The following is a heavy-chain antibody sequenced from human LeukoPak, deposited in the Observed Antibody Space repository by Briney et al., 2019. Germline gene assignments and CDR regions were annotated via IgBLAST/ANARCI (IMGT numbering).Heavy chain of an antibody. J-gene: IGHJ4*02. CDR1: GFTFSNAW. Sequence: GGSLRLSCAASGFTFSNAWMSWVRQAPGKELEWVGRIKSKTDGGTTDYAAPVKGRFTISRDDSKNTLYLQMNSLKTEDTAVYYCTTELYQLLSYYFDYWGQGTLVTVSS. D-gene: IGHD2-2*01. CDR3: TTELYQLLSYYFDY. V-gene: IGHV3-15*01. CDR2: IKSKTDGGTT.